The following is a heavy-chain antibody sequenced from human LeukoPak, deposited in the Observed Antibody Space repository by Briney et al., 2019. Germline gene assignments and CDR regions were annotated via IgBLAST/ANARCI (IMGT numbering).Heavy chain of an antibody. CDR1: GGSISSYY. CDR2: IYTSGST. CDR3: ARDGSGYSSSWYSFDS. V-gene: IGHV4-4*07. J-gene: IGHJ4*02. D-gene: IGHD6-13*01. Sequence: SETLSLTCTVSGGSISSYYWSWIRQPAGKGLEWIGRIYTSGSTNYNPSLKSRVTMSVDTSKNQFSLKLSSVTAADTAVYYCARDGSGYSSSWYSFDSWGQGTLVTVSS.